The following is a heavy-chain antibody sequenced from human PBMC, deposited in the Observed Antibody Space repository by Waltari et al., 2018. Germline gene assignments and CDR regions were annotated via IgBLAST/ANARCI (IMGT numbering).Heavy chain of an antibody. J-gene: IGHJ4*02. CDR3: ARDTPGDGIDY. CDR2: VNSDGNSP. D-gene: IGHD7-27*01. Sequence: EVQLVESGGGLVQPGGSLRLSFAASGFTFSNYWMHWVREVPEKGLMWVSHVNSDGNSPSYADSVKGRFTISRDNAKNTVYLQMNSLRAEDTAVYYCARDTPGDGIDYWGQGTLVTVSS. CDR1: GFTFSNYW. V-gene: IGHV3-74*01.